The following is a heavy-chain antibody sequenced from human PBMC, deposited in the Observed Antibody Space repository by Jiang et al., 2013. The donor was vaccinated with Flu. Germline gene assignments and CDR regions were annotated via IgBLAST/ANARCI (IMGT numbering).Heavy chain of an antibody. Sequence: KPTQTLTLTCTFSGFSLSTGGMCVSWIRQPPGKALEWLARIDWDDDKYYSTSLKTRLTVSKDTSKNQVVLKMTNMDPVDTATYYCARSGYGSGSYYGYWGQGTLVTVSS. CDR3: ARSGYGSGSYYGY. D-gene: IGHD3-10*01. V-gene: IGHV2-70*11. J-gene: IGHJ4*02. CDR2: IDWDDDK. CDR1: GFSLSTGGMC.